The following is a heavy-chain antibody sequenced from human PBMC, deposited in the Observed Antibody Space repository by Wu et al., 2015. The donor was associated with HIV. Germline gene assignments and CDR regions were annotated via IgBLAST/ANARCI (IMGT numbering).Heavy chain of an antibody. CDR3: ARDGEVGANSLWFDP. J-gene: IGHJ5*02. CDR1: GYTVIELS. V-gene: IGHV1-24*01. Sequence: QVQLVQSGAEVKKPGASVKVSCKVSGYTVIELSMHWVRQAPGKGLEWMGGFDPEDGEVIYAQKFQGRVTMTEDTSTDTAYMELRSLRSEDTAVYYCARDGEVGANSLWFDPWGQGTLVIVSS. CDR2: FDPEDGEV. D-gene: IGHD1-26*01.